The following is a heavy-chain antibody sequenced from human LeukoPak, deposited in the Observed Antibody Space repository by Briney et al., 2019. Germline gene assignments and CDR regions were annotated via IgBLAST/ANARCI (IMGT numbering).Heavy chain of an antibody. CDR2: INHTGNT. CDR3: ARSLWFGELYGAFDI. CDR1: GGSFSGYY. Sequence: SETLSLTCAVYGGSFSGYYWSWIRQPPGKGLEWIGEINHTGNTNYKPSLKSRVTISVDTSKNQFSLRLSSVTAADTAVYYCARSLWFGELYGAFDIWGQGTMVTVSS. V-gene: IGHV4-34*01. D-gene: IGHD3-10*01. J-gene: IGHJ3*02.